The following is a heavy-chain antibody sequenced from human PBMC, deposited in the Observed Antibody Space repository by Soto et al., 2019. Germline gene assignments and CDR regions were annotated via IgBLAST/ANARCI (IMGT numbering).Heavy chain of an antibody. Sequence: ASVRLSCAASGFSFTTYGMSWVRQAPGKGLEWVSDISSTGLYTYLADSVKGRFTISRDNSKNTLYLQMNSLRVDDTAVYFCTKSWLFEKNWFDPWGQGTLVTVSS. V-gene: IGHV3-23*01. CDR3: TKSWLFEKNWFDP. CDR1: GFSFTTYG. CDR2: ISSTGLYT. D-gene: IGHD3-22*01. J-gene: IGHJ5*02.